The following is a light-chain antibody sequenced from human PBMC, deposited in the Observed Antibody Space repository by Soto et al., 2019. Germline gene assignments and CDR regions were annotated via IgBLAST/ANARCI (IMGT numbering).Light chain of an antibody. Sequence: QSALTQPASVSGSPGQSITISCTGTSSDVGGYNYVSWYQQHPGEAPKLMIYDVHNRPSGVSYRFSGSKSGNTASLTISGLQAEDEADYYCSSYTSDTTRDVVFGGGTQLTVL. CDR3: SSYTSDTTRDVV. CDR2: DVH. V-gene: IGLV2-14*01. J-gene: IGLJ2*01. CDR1: SSDVGGYNY.